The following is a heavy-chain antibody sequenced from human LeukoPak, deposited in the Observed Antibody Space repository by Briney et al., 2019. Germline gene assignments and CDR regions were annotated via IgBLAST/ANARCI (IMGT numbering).Heavy chain of an antibody. CDR1: GYSISSGYY. CDR2: IYHSGST. V-gene: IGHV4-38-2*02. CDR3: ARDFWSSAGPLLWFGELFDY. J-gene: IGHJ4*02. D-gene: IGHD3-10*01. Sequence: SETLSLTCAVYGYSISSGYYWGWIRQPPGKGLEWIGSIYHSGSTYYNPSLKSRVTISVDTSKNQFSLKLSSVTAADTAVYYWARDFWSSAGPLLWFGELFDYWGQGTLVTVSS.